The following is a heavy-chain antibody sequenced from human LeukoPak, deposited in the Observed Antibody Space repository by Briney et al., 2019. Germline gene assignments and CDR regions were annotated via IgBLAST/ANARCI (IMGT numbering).Heavy chain of an antibody. J-gene: IGHJ4*02. Sequence: PSETLSLTCVVYGGSFSGYFWSWIRQPPGKGLEWIGEITPSGSTNYSPSLKSRSSISIDTSTKKLSLRLTSVTAADSAVYYCASSFYYDSRDYWGQGTLVTVSS. V-gene: IGHV4-34*01. CDR1: GGSFSGYF. CDR3: ASSFYYDSRDY. CDR2: ITPSGST. D-gene: IGHD3-22*01.